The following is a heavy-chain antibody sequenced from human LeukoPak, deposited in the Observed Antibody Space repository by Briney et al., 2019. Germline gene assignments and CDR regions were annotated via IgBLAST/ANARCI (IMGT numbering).Heavy chain of an antibody. CDR1: GYTFTSYD. CDR3: ARGALPRYCSGGSCQGKRWFDP. Sequence: EASVKVSCKASGYTFTSYDINWVRQATGQGLEWMGWMNPNSGNTGYAQKFQGRVTMTRNTSISTAYMELSSLRSEDTAVYYCARGALPRYCSGGSCQGKRWFDPWGQGTLVTVSS. CDR2: MNPNSGNT. J-gene: IGHJ5*02. V-gene: IGHV1-8*01. D-gene: IGHD2-15*01.